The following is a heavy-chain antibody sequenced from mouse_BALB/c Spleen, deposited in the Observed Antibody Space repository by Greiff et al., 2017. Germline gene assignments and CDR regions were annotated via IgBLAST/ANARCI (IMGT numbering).Heavy chain of an antibody. D-gene: IGHD2-4*01. Sequence: QVQLQQSGAELVRPGSSVKISCKASGYAFSSYWMNWVKQRPGQGLEWIGQIYPGDGDTNYNGKFKGKATLTADKSSSTAYMQLSSLTSEDSAVYFCARSGIYYDYSWFAYWGQGTLVTVSA. J-gene: IGHJ3*01. CDR1: GYAFSSYW. CDR3: ARSGIYYDYSWFAY. CDR2: IYPGDGDT. V-gene: IGHV1-80*01.